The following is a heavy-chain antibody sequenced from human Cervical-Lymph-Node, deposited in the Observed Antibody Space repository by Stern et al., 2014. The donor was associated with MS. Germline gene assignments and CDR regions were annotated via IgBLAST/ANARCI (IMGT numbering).Heavy chain of an antibody. V-gene: IGHV1-3*01. J-gene: IGHJ6*01. CDR1: GYTFRSYA. CDR3: ARDLKEGNIMYYYGMDV. Sequence: QVQLVQSGDEVKKPGASVKVSCKASGYTFRSYAVHWVRQAPGQRPEWMGWINAGNGNTRYSQKFQGRVTITRDTSANIAYLELSSLRSQDTAVYYCARDLKEGNIMYYYGMDVWGQGTTVTVSS. D-gene: IGHD2/OR15-2a*01. CDR2: INAGNGNT.